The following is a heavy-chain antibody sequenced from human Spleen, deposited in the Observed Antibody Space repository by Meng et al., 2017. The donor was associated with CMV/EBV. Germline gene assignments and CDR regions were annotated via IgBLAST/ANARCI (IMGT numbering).Heavy chain of an antibody. Sequence: GESLKISCAASGFTFSSYSMNWVRQAPGKGLEWVSSISSSSSYIYYADSVKGRFTISRDNAKNSLYLQMNSLRAEDTALYYCAKASYYDSSGYFDYWGQGTLVTVSS. V-gene: IGHV3-21*04. CDR2: ISSSSSYI. J-gene: IGHJ4*02. CDR3: AKASYYDSSGYFDY. D-gene: IGHD3-22*01. CDR1: GFTFSSYS.